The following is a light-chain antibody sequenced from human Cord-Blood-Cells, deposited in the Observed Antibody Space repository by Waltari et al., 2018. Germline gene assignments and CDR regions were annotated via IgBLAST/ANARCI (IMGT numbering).Light chain of an antibody. CDR2: WAS. CDR1: QSVLYSSNNKNY. Sequence: DIVMTQSPDSLAVSLGARATINCKPSQSVLYSSNNKNYLAWYQQKPGQPPKLLIYWASTRESGVPDRFSGRGSGTDVTLTISSLQAEDVAVYYCQQYYSTPWTFGQGTKVEIK. J-gene: IGKJ1*01. V-gene: IGKV4-1*01. CDR3: QQYYSTPWT.